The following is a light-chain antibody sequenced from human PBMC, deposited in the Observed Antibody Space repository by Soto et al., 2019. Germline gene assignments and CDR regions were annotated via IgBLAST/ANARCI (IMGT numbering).Light chain of an antibody. CDR3: QQYTTSSWT. CDR1: QSVGSSY. CDR2: GTS. J-gene: IGKJ1*01. Sequence: VVLTQSPGTLSLSRWERAPLSCWASQSVGSSYLAWYQQKPGQAPRVLIYGTSSRATGIPDRFSGSGSGTDFTLTISRLEPEDFAVYYCQQYTTSSWTFGKGTKVDI. V-gene: IGKV3-20*01.